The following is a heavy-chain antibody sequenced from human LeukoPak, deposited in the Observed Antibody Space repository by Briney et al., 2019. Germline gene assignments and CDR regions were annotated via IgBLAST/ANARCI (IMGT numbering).Heavy chain of an antibody. D-gene: IGHD1-26*01. CDR2: ISWNSGSI. CDR1: GFTFDDYA. V-gene: IGHV3-9*01. J-gene: IGHJ6*02. Sequence: PGRSLRLSCAASGFTFDDYAMHWVRQAPGKGLEWVSGISWNSGSIGYADSVKGRFTISRDNAKNSLYLQMNSLRAEDTALYYCAKDTRELYYYYGMDVWGQGTTVTVSS. CDR3: AKDTRELYYYYGMDV.